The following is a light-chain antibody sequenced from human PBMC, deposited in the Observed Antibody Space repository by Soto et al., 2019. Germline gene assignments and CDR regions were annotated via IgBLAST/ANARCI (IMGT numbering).Light chain of an antibody. Sequence: VLTQPPSVSGAPGQRVTISCTGSSSNIGAGYDVHWYQQIPGMTPKLLIYSNKNRPSGVPDRFSGSKSGTSASLAITGLQAEDEGEYYCQSYDSRLSGYVFGTGTKVTVL. CDR3: QSYDSRLSGYV. CDR2: SNK. J-gene: IGLJ1*01. CDR1: SSNIGAGYD. V-gene: IGLV1-40*01.